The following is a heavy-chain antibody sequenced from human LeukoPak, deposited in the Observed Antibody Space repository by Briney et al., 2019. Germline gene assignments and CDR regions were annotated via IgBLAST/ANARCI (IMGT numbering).Heavy chain of an antibody. CDR1: GFTFSSYA. CDR2: ISSNGGTT. J-gene: IGHJ4*02. Sequence: GGSLRLXCAASGFTFSSYAMHWVRQAPGKGLEHVSSISSNGGTTYYANSVKGRFTISRDNSKDTLYLQMGSLRAEDTAVYYCARGLFGSSYSSGWYLMGYWGQGTLVPVSS. D-gene: IGHD6-19*01. V-gene: IGHV3-64*01. CDR3: ARGLFGSSYSSGWYLMGY.